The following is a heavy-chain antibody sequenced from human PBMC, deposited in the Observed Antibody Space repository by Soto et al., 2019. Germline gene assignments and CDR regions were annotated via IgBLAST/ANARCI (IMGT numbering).Heavy chain of an antibody. V-gene: IGHV5-51*01. Sequence: GESLKISCKGSGYSVTSYWIAWVRQMPGKGLEWMGIIYPGDSDTRYSPSFQGQVTISADKSISTAYLQWSSLKASDTAMYYCAGGGVRGVITRTRDYYGMDVWGQGTTVTVSS. CDR3: AGGGVRGVITRTRDYYGMDV. J-gene: IGHJ6*02. CDR2: IYPGDSDT. CDR1: GYSVTSYW. D-gene: IGHD3-10*01.